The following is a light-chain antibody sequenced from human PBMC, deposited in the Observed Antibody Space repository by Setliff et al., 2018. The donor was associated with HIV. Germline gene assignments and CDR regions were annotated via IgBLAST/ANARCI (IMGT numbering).Light chain of an antibody. CDR2: DVN. V-gene: IGLV2-14*03. J-gene: IGLJ1*01. CDR1: SNDIGRFNY. CDR3: CSYSRGSTYV. Sequence: QSALTQPASVTGAPGQSITISCTGTSNDIGRFNYVSWYEQFPGKGPTLVIFDVNQRPSGVSNRFSGSKSGNIASLIISGLQAEDEADYFCCSYSRGSTYVFGTGTKVTVL.